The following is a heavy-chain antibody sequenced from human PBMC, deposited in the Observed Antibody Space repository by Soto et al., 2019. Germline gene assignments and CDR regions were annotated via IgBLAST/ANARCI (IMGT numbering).Heavy chain of an antibody. J-gene: IGHJ6*02. CDR2: IGAYNGHT. V-gene: IGHV1-18*01. CDR3: AREDYYDSSGYLPVRYYFGMDV. D-gene: IGHD3-22*01. CDR1: GYTFTNSG. Sequence: PSVKVSCKASGYTFTNSGISWVRQAPGQGLEWMGWIGAYNGHTKYAQKLQGRVTMTTDTSTSTAYMELRSLKSDDTAVYYCAREDYYDSSGYLPVRYYFGMDVWGQGTTVTSP.